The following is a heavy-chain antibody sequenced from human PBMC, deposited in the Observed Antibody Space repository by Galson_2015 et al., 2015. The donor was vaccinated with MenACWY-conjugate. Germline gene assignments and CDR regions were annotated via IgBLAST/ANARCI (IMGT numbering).Heavy chain of an antibody. J-gene: IGHJ3*02. CDR2: IYDSGST. CDR3: ARQGPSGRAFDI. Sequence: ETLFLTCNVSAGSISSSTYYWGWIRQSPGKGLEWIGTIYDSGSTYYNPSLKSRVTISVDTSRNQFSLKLSSVTAADTAVYYCARQGPSGRAFDIWGQGTMVTVSS. D-gene: IGHD3-10*01. V-gene: IGHV4-39*01. CDR1: AGSISSSTYY.